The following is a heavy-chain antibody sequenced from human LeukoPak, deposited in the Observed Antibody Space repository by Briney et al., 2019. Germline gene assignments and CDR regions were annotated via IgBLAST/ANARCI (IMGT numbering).Heavy chain of an antibody. CDR2: IYYSGST. V-gene: IGHV4-39*01. J-gene: IGHJ4*02. CDR3: ARHYSSGWYLDY. D-gene: IGHD6-19*01. CDR1: GGSISSSSYY. Sequence: SETLSLTCTVSGGSISSSSYYWGWIRQPPGQGLEWIGSIYYSGSTYYNPSLKSRVTISVDTSKNQFSLKLSSVTAADTAVYYCARHYSSGWYLDYWGQGTLVTVSS.